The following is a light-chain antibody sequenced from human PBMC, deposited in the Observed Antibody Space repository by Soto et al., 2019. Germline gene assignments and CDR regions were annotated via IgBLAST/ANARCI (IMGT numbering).Light chain of an antibody. CDR3: SSYTSRGTLV. V-gene: IGLV2-14*01. CDR2: DVN. Sequence: QSALTQPASVSGSPGQSITISCTGTSSDVGGYNYVSWHQQHPDKAPNLIIYDVNSRPSGVSGLFAGSKSGKTASLTIAGLPAEDADHYCCSSYTSRGTLVFGGGTKLTVL. J-gene: IGLJ2*01. CDR1: SSDVGGYNY.